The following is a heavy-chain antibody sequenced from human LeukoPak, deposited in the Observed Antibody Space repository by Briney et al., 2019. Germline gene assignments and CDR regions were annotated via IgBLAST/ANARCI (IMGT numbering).Heavy chain of an antibody. V-gene: IGHV3-74*01. CDR2: INTDGTTT. J-gene: IGHJ4*02. CDR3: ARFGWVPPAHFDY. CDR1: GFTLSNYW. Sequence: GGSLRLSCAASGFTLSNYWMHWVRQAPGKGLVWVSHINTDGTTTNYADSVKGRFTISRDTAKNTLYLQMNSLRAEDTAVYYCARFGWVPPAHFDYWGRGPWSPSPQ. D-gene: IGHD3-10*01.